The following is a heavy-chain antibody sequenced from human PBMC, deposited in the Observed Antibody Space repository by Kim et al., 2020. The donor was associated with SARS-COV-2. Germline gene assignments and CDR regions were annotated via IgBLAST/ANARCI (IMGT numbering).Heavy chain of an antibody. CDR1: GFTFSSYG. Sequence: GGSLRLSCAASGFTFSSYGMHWVRQAPGKGLEWVAVISYDGSNKYYADSVKGRFTISRDNSKNTLYLQMNSLRAEDTAVYYCAKEVSHSSGWYGFDYWG. D-gene: IGHD6-19*01. CDR3: AKEVSHSSGWYGFDY. CDR2: ISYDGSNK. V-gene: IGHV3-30*18. J-gene: IGHJ4*01.